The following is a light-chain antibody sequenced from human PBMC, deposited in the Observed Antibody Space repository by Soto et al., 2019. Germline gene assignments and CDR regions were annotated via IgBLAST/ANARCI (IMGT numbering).Light chain of an antibody. CDR3: LQRTNWPSIT. V-gene: IGKV3-11*02. Sequence: EIVLTQSPATLSLSPGETATLSCRASQSVSNYLAWYQHKPGQAPRLLIYGASNRATGVSARISGSGSGRDFSITINSLEPEDSAVYYCLQRTNWPSITFGQGTRLEI. J-gene: IGKJ5*01. CDR1: QSVSNY. CDR2: GAS.